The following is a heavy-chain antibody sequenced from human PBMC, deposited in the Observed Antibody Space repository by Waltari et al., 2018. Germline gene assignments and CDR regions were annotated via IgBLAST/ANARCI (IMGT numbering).Heavy chain of an antibody. J-gene: IGHJ4*02. CDR2: ISSSSSTI. D-gene: IGHD2-15*01. CDR1: GFTFSSYS. V-gene: IGHV3-48*04. CDR3: AKGGDIGVVNSPLDY. Sequence: EVQLVESGGGLVQPGGSLRLSCAASGFTFSSYSMNWVRQAPGKGLEWVSYISSSSSTIYYADSVKGRFTISRDNAKNSLYLQMNSLRAEDTALYYCAKGGDIGVVNSPLDYWGQGTLVTVSS.